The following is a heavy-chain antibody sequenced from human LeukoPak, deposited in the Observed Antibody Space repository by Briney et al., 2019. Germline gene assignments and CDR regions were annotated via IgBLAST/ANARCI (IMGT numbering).Heavy chain of an antibody. Sequence: SETLSLTCAVYGGSFSGYYWSWIRQPPGKGLEWIGEINHSGSTNYNPSLKSRVTISVDTPKNQFSLKLSSVTAADTAVYYCARVHGYDYVFDYWGQGTLVTVSS. J-gene: IGHJ4*02. CDR3: ARVHGYDYVFDY. CDR2: INHSGST. V-gene: IGHV4-34*01. CDR1: GGSFSGYY. D-gene: IGHD5-12*01.